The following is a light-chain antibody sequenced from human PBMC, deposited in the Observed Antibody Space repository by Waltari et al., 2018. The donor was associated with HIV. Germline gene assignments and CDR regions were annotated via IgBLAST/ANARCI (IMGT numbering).Light chain of an antibody. V-gene: IGLV3-1*01. CDR2: EDT. Sequence: SYELTQSPSLSVSPGQTASITCSGDKLGDQYACWYQQKPGQSPVLVIYEDTKRPSGIPERFSGSSSGNTATLTIRGTQAVDVADYYCQAWDTSVWVFGGGTKLTVL. CDR3: QAWDTSVWV. CDR1: KLGDQY. J-gene: IGLJ3*02.